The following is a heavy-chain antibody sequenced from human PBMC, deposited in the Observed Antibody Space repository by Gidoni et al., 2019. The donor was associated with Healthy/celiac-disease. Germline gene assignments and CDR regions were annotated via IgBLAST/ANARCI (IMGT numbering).Heavy chain of an antibody. J-gene: IGHJ3*02. V-gene: IGHV3-15*01. CDR1: GFPFINAC. CDR3: TTGSLWELLISDAFDI. Sequence: VQLVESGGGLVKPGGSLRLSCAASGFPFINACMSWVRQAPGKGLEWVGRIKSKTDGGTTDYAAHVKGRFTISRDESKNTLYLQMNSLKTEDTAVYYCTTGSLWELLISDAFDIWAKGQWSPSLQ. D-gene: IGHD1-26*01. CDR2: IKSKTDGGTT.